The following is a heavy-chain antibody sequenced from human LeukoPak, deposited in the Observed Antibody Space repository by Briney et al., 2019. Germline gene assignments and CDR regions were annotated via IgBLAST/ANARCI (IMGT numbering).Heavy chain of an antibody. Sequence: NPGGSLRLSCAASGFTFSSYSMNWVRQAPGKGLEWVSSISSSSSYIYYADSVKGRFTISRDNAKNLLYMQMNSLRAEDTAVYYCARDTLYCSSTSCWGQGTLVTVSS. CDR3: ARDTLYCSSTSC. V-gene: IGHV3-21*01. CDR2: ISSSSSYI. CDR1: GFTFSSYS. D-gene: IGHD2-2*01. J-gene: IGHJ4*02.